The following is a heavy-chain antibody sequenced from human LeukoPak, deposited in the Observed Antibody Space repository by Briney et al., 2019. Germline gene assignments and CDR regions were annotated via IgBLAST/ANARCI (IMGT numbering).Heavy chain of an antibody. D-gene: IGHD2-2*01. Sequence: PSETLSLTCSVSGGSISSSGYSWGWIRQPPGKGLEWIATFYYSGGPYYNPSLKSRVTISMDKSKNQISLRLTSVTAADTAVYYCARSPTKRVPEDYWGQGTLVTVSS. V-gene: IGHV4-39*07. J-gene: IGHJ4*02. CDR1: GGSISSSGYS. CDR3: ARSPTKRVPEDY. CDR2: FYYSGGP.